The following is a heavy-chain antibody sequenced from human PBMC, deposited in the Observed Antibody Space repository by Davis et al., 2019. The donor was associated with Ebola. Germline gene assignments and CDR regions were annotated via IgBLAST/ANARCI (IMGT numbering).Heavy chain of an antibody. J-gene: IGHJ4*02. CDR2: VSGSGGGT. CDR1: GFTFSSYA. CDR3: AKGMFGDYAFFDY. V-gene: IGHV3-23*01. D-gene: IGHD3-10*02. Sequence: PSETLSLTCAASGFTFSSYAMSWVRQAPGKGLEWVSTVSGSGGGTFYAGFVKGRFTISRDNAKSTLYLQMNSLGAEDAAVYYCAKGMFGDYAFFDYWGQGILVTVSS.